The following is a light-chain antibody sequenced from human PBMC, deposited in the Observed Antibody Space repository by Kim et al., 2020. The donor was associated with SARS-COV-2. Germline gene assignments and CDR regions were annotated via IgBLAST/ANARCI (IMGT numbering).Light chain of an antibody. CDR1: RGVRSRH. Sequence: SPGERAPLPCRAIRGVRSRHLAWYQQQPGQAPRLLIYGASSRATGIPDRFSGSGSGTDFTITISRLEPEDFAVYYCQQYGSSRITFGQGTRLEIK. CDR2: GAS. J-gene: IGKJ5*01. CDR3: QQYGSSRIT. V-gene: IGKV3-20*01.